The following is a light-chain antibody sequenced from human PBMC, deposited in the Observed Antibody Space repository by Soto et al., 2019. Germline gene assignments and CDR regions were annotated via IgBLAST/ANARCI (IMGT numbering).Light chain of an antibody. J-gene: IGLJ1*01. V-gene: IGLV2-14*01. Sequence: ALTQPASVSGSPGQSIPISCVGTSSDVGGFNYVSWYQQHPGTAPKLIIYEVSSRPSGVSSRFSGSKSDSTASLTISGLQAEDESDYYCSSYTILIARVFGTGTKSPS. CDR2: EVS. CDR1: SSDVGGFNY. CDR3: SSYTILIARV.